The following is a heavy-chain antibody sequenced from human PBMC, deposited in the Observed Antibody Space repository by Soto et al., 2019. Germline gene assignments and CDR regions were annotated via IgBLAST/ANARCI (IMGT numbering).Heavy chain of an antibody. V-gene: IGHV1-46*01. D-gene: IGHD2-21*02. J-gene: IGHJ4*02. CDR1: GDTFTDYY. CDR2: VNPSGGHT. CDR3: ARGGHVVVVTAALDY. Sequence: QVQLMQSGAEVKEPGAPVKVSCKASGDTFTDYYIHWVRQAPGQGLEWMGTVNPSGGHTTYAQHFLGRVTMTRDTSTSTLYMELTSLTSDDTAIYYCARGGHVVVVTAALDYWGQGTLVTVSS.